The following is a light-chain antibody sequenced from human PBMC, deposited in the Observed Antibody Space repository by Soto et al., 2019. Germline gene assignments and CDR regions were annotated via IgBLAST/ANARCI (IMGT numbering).Light chain of an antibody. CDR1: SSDVGPYDF. J-gene: IGLJ7*01. V-gene: IGLV2-14*01. CDR2: DVT. Sequence: QSALTQPASVSGSPGQSITISCTGTSSDVGPYDFVSWYQHYPGKAPKLVTFDVTHRPPGISDRFSGSKSANTASLTISGLQAEDEAFYYCSSYTTRSTLVFGGGTQLTVL. CDR3: SSYTTRSTLV.